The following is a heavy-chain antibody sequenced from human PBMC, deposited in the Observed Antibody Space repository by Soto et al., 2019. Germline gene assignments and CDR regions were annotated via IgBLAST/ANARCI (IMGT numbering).Heavy chain of an antibody. V-gene: IGHV5-51*01. D-gene: IGHD3-10*01. Sequence: PGESLKISCKGSGYSFTSYWIGWVRQMPGKGLEWMGIIYPGDSDTRYSPSFQGQVTISADKSISTAYLQWSSLKASDTAMYYCARIISMVRGVIKGFNWFDPWGQGTLVTVSS. CDR3: ARIISMVRGVIKGFNWFDP. J-gene: IGHJ5*02. CDR1: GYSFTSYW. CDR2: IYPGDSDT.